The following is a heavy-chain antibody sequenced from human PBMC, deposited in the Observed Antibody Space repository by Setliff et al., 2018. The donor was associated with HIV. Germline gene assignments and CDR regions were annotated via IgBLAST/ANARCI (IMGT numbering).Heavy chain of an antibody. D-gene: IGHD3-22*01. CDR2: ISWNSGSI. CDR1: GFSFGDYG. J-gene: IGHJ3*02. Sequence: HPGGSLRPSCAASGFSFGDYGMHWVRQAPGKGLEWVSGISWNSGSIGYADSVKGRFTISRDNAKNSLYLQMNSLRAEDTALYYCAKDKGVTMIVYAFDIWGQGTMVTVSS. CDR3: AKDKGVTMIVYAFDI. V-gene: IGHV3-9*01.